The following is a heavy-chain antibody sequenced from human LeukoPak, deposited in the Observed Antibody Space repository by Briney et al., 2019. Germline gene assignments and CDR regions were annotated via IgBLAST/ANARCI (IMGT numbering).Heavy chain of an antibody. CDR3: ATGYYYDSSGYYSYYYYYMDV. D-gene: IGHD3-22*01. J-gene: IGHJ6*03. CDR1: GYTFTSYY. CDR2: INPSGGST. Sequence: GASAKVSCKASGYTFTSYYMHWVRQAPGQGLEWMGIINPSGGSTSYAQKFQGRVTITADKSTSTAYMELSSLRSEDTAVYYCATGYYYDSSGYYSYYYYYMDVWGKGTTVTVSS. V-gene: IGHV1-46*01.